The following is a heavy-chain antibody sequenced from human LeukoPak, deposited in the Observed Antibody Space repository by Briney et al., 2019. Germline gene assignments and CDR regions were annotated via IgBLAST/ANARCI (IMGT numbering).Heavy chain of an antibody. CDR3: AREAYSGSYLGDYFDY. J-gene: IGHJ4*02. Sequence: WASVKVSFKASGYTFIGYYVHWVRQAPGQGLEWMGWISPKSGGTNYAQKFQGRVTMTTDTSISTAYMELSRLRSDDTALYYCAREAYSGSYLGDYFDYWGQGTLVPVTS. CDR1: GYTFIGYY. V-gene: IGHV1-2*02. D-gene: IGHD1-26*01. CDR2: ISPKSGGT.